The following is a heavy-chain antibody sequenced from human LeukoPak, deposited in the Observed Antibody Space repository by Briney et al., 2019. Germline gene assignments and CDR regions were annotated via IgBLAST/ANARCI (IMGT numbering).Heavy chain of an antibody. D-gene: IGHD6-13*01. CDR3: AITDAAAGHPFDY. J-gene: IGHJ4*02. V-gene: IGHV4-31*03. CDR2: IYYSGST. CDR1: GGPISSGGYY. Sequence: PSQTLSLTCTVSGGPISSGGYYWSWIRQHPGKGLEWIGYIYYSGSTYYNPSLKSRVTISVDTSKNQFSLKLSSVTAADTAVYYCAITDAAAGHPFDYWGQGTLVTVSS.